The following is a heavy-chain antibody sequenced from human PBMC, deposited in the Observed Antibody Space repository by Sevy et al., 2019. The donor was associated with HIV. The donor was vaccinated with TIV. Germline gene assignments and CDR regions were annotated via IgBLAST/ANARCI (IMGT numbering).Heavy chain of an antibody. CDR3: AREGVDFWSGPVDFDYGMDV. J-gene: IGHJ6*02. CDR2: ISSSSSYI. V-gene: IGHV3-21*01. D-gene: IGHD3-3*01. CDR1: GFTFSIYT. Sequence: GGSLRLSCAASGFTFSIYTMNWVRQAPGKGLEWVSSISSSSSYIYYTDSVKGRFTISRDNAKNTVSLQMNSLRADDTGVYYCAREGVDFWSGPVDFDYGMDVWGQGTTVTVSS.